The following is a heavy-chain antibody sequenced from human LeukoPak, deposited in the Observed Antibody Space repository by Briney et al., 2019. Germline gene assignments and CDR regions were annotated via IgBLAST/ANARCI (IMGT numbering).Heavy chain of an antibody. CDR3: ATAFPGGVYDFWGGYYTPPFDY. V-gene: IGHV1-2*06. CDR2: INPNSGGT. D-gene: IGHD3-3*01. Sequence: ASVNVSCKASGYTFTGYYMHWVRQAPGQGLEWMGRINPNSGGTNYAQKFQGRVTMTRDTSISTAYMELSRLGSDDTAVYYCATAFPGGVYDFWGGYYTPPFDYWGQGTLVTVSS. CDR1: GYTFTGYY. J-gene: IGHJ4*02.